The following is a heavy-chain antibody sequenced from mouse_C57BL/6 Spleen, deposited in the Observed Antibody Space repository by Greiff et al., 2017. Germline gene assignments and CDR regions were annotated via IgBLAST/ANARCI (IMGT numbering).Heavy chain of an antibody. CDR1: GFNIKDDY. D-gene: IGHD2-4*01. Sequence: EVQLQQSGAELVRPGASVKLSCTASGFNIKDDYMHWVKQRPEQGLEWIGWIDPENGDTEYASKFQGKATITADPSSNTAYLQLSSLTSEDTAVYYCTTGDYDVEAYWGQGTLVTVSA. V-gene: IGHV14-4*01. CDR2: IDPENGDT. CDR3: TTGDYDVEAY. J-gene: IGHJ3*01.